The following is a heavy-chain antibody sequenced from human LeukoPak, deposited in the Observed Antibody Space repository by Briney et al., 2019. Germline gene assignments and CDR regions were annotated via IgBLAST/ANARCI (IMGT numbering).Heavy chain of an antibody. V-gene: IGHV1-18*01. D-gene: IGHD3-16*01. Sequence: GASVKVSCTASGDTFSNDGVSWVRQAPGQGLEWMGWVSALNGNTNVAQKVQGRVTLTRDTSTGTAHMELRSLSSDDTAVYYCATLRPAAAHFEHWGQGTLVTVST. J-gene: IGHJ4*02. CDR2: VSALNGNT. CDR3: ATLRPAAAHFEH. CDR1: GDTFSNDG.